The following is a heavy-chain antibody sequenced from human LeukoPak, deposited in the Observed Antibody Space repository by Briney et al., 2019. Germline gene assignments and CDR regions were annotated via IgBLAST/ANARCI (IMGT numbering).Heavy chain of an antibody. Sequence: PGGSLRLSCAASGFTFDDYGMSWVRQAPGKGLEWVSGINWNGGSTGYADSVKGRFTISRDNAKNYLYLQMNSLRAEDTALYYCARDRGYYYGSGSDYWGQGTLVTVSS. CDR2: INWNGGST. V-gene: IGHV3-20*04. CDR3: ARDRGYYYGSGSDY. J-gene: IGHJ4*02. CDR1: GFTFDDYG. D-gene: IGHD3-10*01.